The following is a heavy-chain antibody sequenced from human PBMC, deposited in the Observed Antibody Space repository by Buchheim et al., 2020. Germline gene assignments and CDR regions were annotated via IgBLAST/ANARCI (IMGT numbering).Heavy chain of an antibody. J-gene: IGHJ6*02. CDR2: INPSGGST. CDR1: GYTFTNHY. Sequence: QVQLVQSGAKVKKPGASVKVSCKASGYTFTNHYMHWVRQAPGQGLEWMGIINPSGGSTTYTQKLQGRVTMTSDTSTSTVYMELRSLRSEDSAVYYCARGGKYCSGGTCYFYGMDVWGQGTT. V-gene: IGHV1-46*01. D-gene: IGHD2-15*01. CDR3: ARGGKYCSGGTCYFYGMDV.